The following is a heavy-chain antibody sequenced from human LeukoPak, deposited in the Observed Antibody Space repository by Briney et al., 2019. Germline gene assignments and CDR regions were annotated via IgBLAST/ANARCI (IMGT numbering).Heavy chain of an antibody. CDR1: GGSISSYY. J-gene: IGHJ4*02. D-gene: IGHD6-13*01. V-gene: IGHV4-59*01. CDR2: IYYSGST. Sequence: SETLSHTCTVSGGSISSYYWSWIRQPPGKGLEWIGYIYYSGSTNYNPSLKSRVTISVDTSKNQFSLKLSSVTAADTAVYYCARAGGGSSWSFDYWGQGTLVTVSS. CDR3: ARAGGGSSWSFDY.